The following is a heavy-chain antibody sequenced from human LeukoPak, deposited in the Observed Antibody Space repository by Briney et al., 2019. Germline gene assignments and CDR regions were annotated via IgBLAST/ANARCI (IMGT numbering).Heavy chain of an antibody. V-gene: IGHV4-59*01. CDR1: GVSISSSY. J-gene: IGHJ3*02. Sequence: SETLSLTCTVSGVSISSSYWSWIRQSPGKGLEWIGYTSYSGSTIYNPSLKSRVTMSVDTSKNQFSLKLSSVTAADTAVYYCARSRVRLPRCAFDIWGQGTMVTVSS. CDR3: ARSRVRLPRCAFDI. D-gene: IGHD2-21*02. CDR2: TSYSGST.